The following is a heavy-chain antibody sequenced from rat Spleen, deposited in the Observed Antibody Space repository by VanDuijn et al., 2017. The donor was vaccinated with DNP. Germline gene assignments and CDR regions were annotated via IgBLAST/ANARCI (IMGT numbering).Heavy chain of an antibody. V-gene: IGHV5S13*01. CDR2: ISTGGGIT. CDR3: TTQTYYGMGKFDY. J-gene: IGHJ2*01. Sequence: EVQLVESGGGLVQPGRSLKLSCAVSGFTFSNHGMAWVRQAPTTGLEWVASISTGGGITYYRDSVKGRFTISRDDAKNTQYLQMDSLRSEDTATYYCTTQTYYGMGKFDYWGQGVMVTVSS. D-gene: IGHD1-9*01. CDR1: GFTFSNHG.